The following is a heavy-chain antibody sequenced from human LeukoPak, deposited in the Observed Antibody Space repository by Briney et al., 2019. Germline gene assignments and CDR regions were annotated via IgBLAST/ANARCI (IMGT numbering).Heavy chain of an antibody. J-gene: IGHJ4*02. Sequence: PSETLSLTCIVSGGSISRGSYYWNWIRQPAGKGLEWMGRSHNSGSTNYNPSLKSRVTISVDTSKNQFSLNLSSVTAADTAVYYCARQTFGVLYFDSWGPGTLVIVPS. CDR2: SHNSGST. D-gene: IGHD3-10*01. CDR3: ARQTFGVLYFDS. CDR1: GGSISRGSYY. V-gene: IGHV4-61*02.